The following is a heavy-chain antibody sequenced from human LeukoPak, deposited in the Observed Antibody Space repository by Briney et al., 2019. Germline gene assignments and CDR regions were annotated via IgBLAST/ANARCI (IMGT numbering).Heavy chain of an antibody. CDR1: GGSISSSNYY. D-gene: IGHD3-10*01. CDR2: IYYGGST. CDR3: AGVRGIISRNWFDP. V-gene: IGHV4-39*01. J-gene: IGHJ5*02. Sequence: SETLSLTCTVSGGSISSSNYYWGWIRQPPGKGLEWIGTIYYGGSTYYNPSLKSRVAISVDTSKNQFSLKLSSVTAADTAVYFCAGVRGIISRNWFDPWGHGTLVTVSS.